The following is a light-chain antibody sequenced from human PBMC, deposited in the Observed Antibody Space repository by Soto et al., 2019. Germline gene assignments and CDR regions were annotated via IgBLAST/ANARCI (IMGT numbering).Light chain of an antibody. CDR2: GAS. Sequence: EIVMTQSPASLSVSPGDGATLSCRASQSVASNVAWYQQKPGQGPRLLIHGASTRAVGVPARFSGSGSGTDFALTISSLQSEDFAFYYCQQYHNWPPQYTFCQGTKLQIK. CDR3: QQYHNWPPQYT. J-gene: IGKJ2*01. V-gene: IGKV3-15*01. CDR1: QSVASN.